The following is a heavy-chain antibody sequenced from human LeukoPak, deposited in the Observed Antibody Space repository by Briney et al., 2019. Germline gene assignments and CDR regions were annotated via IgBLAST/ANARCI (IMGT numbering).Heavy chain of an antibody. CDR3: AKDVGKWESLHFFDY. J-gene: IGHJ4*02. D-gene: IGHD1-26*01. CDR1: GFTFSSYA. CDR2: ISYDGSNK. V-gene: IGHV3-30-3*01. Sequence: GGSLRLSCAASGFTFSSYAMHWVRQAPGKGLEWVAVISYDGSNKYYADSVKGRFTISRDNSRNTLYLQMNSLRGDDTAVYYCAKDVGKWESLHFFDYWGQGTLVTVSS.